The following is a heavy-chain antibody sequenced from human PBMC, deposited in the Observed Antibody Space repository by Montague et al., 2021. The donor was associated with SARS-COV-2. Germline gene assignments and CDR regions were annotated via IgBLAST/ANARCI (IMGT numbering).Heavy chain of an antibody. CDR1: DGSVISTYPH. V-gene: IGHV4-61*01. CDR3: TRGIDSYKTGY. Sequence: SETLSLTCTVFDGSVISTYPHWHWVRQSPGRGLEWIGGYLFHIDTADYNASLRSRVTISVDTSKNQFSLKLTSVTAADTAVYYCTRGIDSYKTGYWGQGIQVAVSS. J-gene: IGHJ4*02. D-gene: IGHD6-13*01. CDR2: LFHIDTA.